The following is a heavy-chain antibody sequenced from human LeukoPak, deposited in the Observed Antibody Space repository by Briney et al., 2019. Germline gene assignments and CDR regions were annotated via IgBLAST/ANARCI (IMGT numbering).Heavy chain of an antibody. CDR1: GFTFSSYA. J-gene: IGHJ4*02. V-gene: IGHV3-30-3*01. CDR2: ISYDGSNK. Sequence: GGSLRLSCAASGFTFSSYAMHWVRQAPGKGLEWVAVISYDGSNKYYADSVKSRFTISRDNSKNTLYLQMNSLRAEDTAVYYCARVLYGDYGSVDYWGQGTLVTVSS. CDR3: ARVLYGDYGSVDY. D-gene: IGHD4-17*01.